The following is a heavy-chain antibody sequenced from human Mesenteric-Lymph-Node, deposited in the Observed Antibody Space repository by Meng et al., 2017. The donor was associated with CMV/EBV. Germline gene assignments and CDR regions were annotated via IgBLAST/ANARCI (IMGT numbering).Heavy chain of an antibody. J-gene: IGHJ4*02. CDR3: ARGSIQSYSNYGVDY. Sequence: ASVKVSCKASGYTLSNYYTHWVRQAPGQGLEWMGWINPSSGGTNYAQKFQGRVTMTWDTSISTAYMELSRLRSDDTAVYYCARGSIQSYSNYGVDYWGQGTLVTVSS. CDR1: GYTLSNYY. V-gene: IGHV1-2*02. D-gene: IGHD4-11*01. CDR2: INPSSGGT.